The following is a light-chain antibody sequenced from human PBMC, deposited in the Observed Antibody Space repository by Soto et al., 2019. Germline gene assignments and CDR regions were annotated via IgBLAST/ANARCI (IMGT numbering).Light chain of an antibody. CDR3: QQYGSSPQT. V-gene: IGKV3-20*01. J-gene: IGKJ1*01. CDR2: GAS. CDR1: QSVSSN. Sequence: EVVMTQFPATLSVSPGERATLSCRASQSVSSNLAWYQQKPGQAPRLLIYGASSRATGIPDRFSGSGSGTDFTLTISRLEPEDFAVYYCQQYGSSPQTFGQGTKVDIK.